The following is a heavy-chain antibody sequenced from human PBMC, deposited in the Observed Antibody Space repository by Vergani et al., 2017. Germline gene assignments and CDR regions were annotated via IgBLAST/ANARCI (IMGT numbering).Heavy chain of an antibody. CDR3: ARDRNGGGYYYGMDV. D-gene: IGHD1-1*01. CDR1: GGSISSYY. J-gene: IGHJ6*02. V-gene: IGHV4-59*01. Sequence: QVQLQESGPGLVKPSETLSLTCTVSGGSISSYYWSWIRQPPGKGLEWIGYIYYSGSTNYNPSLKSRVTISVDTSKSHFSLRLSSVAAADTAVYYCARDRNGGGYYYGMDVWGQGTTVTVSS. CDR2: IYYSGST.